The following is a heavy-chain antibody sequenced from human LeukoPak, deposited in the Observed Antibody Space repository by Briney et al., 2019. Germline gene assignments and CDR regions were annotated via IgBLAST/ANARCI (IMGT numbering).Heavy chain of an antibody. CDR2: INHSGST. Sequence: PSEILSLTCAVYGGSFSGYYWSWIRQPPGKGLEWIGEINHSGSTNYNPSLKSRVTISVDMSKNQFSLKLSSVTAADTAVYYCARGAVTSPFDYWGQGTLVTVSS. CDR3: ARGAVTSPFDY. D-gene: IGHD4-17*01. J-gene: IGHJ4*02. V-gene: IGHV4-34*01. CDR1: GGSFSGYY.